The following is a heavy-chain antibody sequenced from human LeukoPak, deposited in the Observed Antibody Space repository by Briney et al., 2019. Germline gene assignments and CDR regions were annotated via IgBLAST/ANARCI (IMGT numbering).Heavy chain of an antibody. V-gene: IGHV4-39*01. Sequence: ASEALSLTCTVSGGSISSSSYFWGWIRQPPGKGLEWIGSIYYSESTYYNPSLKSRVSISVDTSKIQFSLKVSSVTAADTAVYYCARHKDYYYSYMDVWGKGTTVTISS. J-gene: IGHJ6*03. CDR3: ARHKDYYYSYMDV. CDR2: IYYSEST. CDR1: GGSISSSSYF.